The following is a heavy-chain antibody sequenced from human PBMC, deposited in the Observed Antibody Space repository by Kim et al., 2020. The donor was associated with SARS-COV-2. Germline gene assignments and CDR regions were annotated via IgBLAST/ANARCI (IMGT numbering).Heavy chain of an antibody. CDR1: GYTFTSYD. V-gene: IGHV1-8*01. Sequence: ASVKVSCKASGYTFTSYDINWVRQATGQGLEWMGWMNPNSGNTGYAQKFQGRVTMTRNTSISTAYMELSSLRSEDTAVYYCARGPHYDFWSGYYTPRGYIYYYYYMDVWGKGTTVTVSS. CDR3: ARGPHYDFWSGYYTPRGYIYYYYYMDV. CDR2: MNPNSGNT. D-gene: IGHD3-3*01. J-gene: IGHJ6*03.